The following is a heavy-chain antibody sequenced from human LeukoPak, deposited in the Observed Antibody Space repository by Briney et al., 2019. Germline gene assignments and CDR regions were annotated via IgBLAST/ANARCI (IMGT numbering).Heavy chain of an antibody. CDR1: GGSFSGYY. CDR3: ARNRGIVATIYDY. J-gene: IGHJ4*02. V-gene: IGHV4-34*01. D-gene: IGHD5-12*01. Sequence: SETLSLTCAVYGGSFSGYYWSRIRQPPGKGLEWIGEINHSGSTNYNPSLKSRVTIPVDTSKNHFSLKLSSVTAADTAVYHCARNRGIVATIYDYWGQGTLVTVSS. CDR2: INHSGST.